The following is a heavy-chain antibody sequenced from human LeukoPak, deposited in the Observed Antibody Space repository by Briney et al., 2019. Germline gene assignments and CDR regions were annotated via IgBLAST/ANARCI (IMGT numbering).Heavy chain of an antibody. Sequence: GGSLRLSCTASGFMFRNYGMHWVRQAPGKGLEWVAIISDDESSKFYGDSVKGRFTISRDNAKNTLYLQMNSLRAEDTAVYYCARMPRIAVAGTLLTDAFDIWGQGTMVTVSS. CDR2: ISDDESSK. CDR1: GFMFRNYG. J-gene: IGHJ3*02. CDR3: ARMPRIAVAGTLLTDAFDI. V-gene: IGHV3-30*03. D-gene: IGHD6-19*01.